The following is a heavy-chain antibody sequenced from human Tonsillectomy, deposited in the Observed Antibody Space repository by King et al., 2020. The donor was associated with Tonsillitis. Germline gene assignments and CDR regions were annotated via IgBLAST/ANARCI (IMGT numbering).Heavy chain of an antibody. CDR2: ISPHNGNT. V-gene: IGHV1-18*01. CDR1: GYIFTNYD. CDR3: ARYYYDSSDDPAGPPDDGFDI. J-gene: IGHJ3*02. Sequence: QLVQSGAEVKKPGASVNVSCKASGYIFTNYDITWVRQAPGQELEWMGWISPHNGNTKYAQKLQDRVTMTTDTSTNTANMELRSLRSDDTAVYYCARYYYDSSDDPAGPPDDGFDIWGQGTMVTVSS. D-gene: IGHD3-22*01.